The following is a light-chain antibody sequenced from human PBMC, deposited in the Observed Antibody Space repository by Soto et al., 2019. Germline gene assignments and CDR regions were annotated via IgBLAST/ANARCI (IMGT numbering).Light chain of an antibody. V-gene: IGKV3-15*01. J-gene: IGKJ2*01. CDR3: QQYYDWPPYT. Sequence: EIVMTQSPATLSVSPGERATLSCRASQSVSSNLAWYQQKPGQAPRLLMHGASTRATGIPARFSGIGSGTEFTLTISNLQSEDFAVYYCQQYYDWPPYTFGQGTKVDIK. CDR2: GAS. CDR1: QSVSSN.